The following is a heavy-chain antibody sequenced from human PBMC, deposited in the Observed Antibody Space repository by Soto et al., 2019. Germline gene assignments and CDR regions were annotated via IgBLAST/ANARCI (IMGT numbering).Heavy chain of an antibody. CDR2: ISGSGGIT. V-gene: IGHV3-23*01. D-gene: IGHD6-19*01. Sequence: GGSLSLSCAASGLPFSSYAMSWVRHAQGRGLEWVSAISGSGGITYYADSVKARLTITKDTSKNQVVLTMTNMDPVDTATYYCAHRPSGWYLFDYWGQGTLVSVSA. CDR1: GLPFSSYA. CDR3: AHRPSGWYLFDY. J-gene: IGHJ4*02.